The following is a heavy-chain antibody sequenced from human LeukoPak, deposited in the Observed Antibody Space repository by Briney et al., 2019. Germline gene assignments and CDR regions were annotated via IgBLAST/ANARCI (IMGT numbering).Heavy chain of an antibody. CDR1: GYTFTGYY. CDR3: ARDRTGDLLLGY. Sequence: ASVKVSCKASGYTFTGYYMYWVRQAPGQGLEWMGWINPNSSGTNYAQKFQGRVTMTRDTSISTAYMELSRLRSDDTAVYYCARDRTGDLLLGYWGQGTLVTVSS. J-gene: IGHJ4*02. V-gene: IGHV1-2*02. CDR2: INPNSSGT. D-gene: IGHD1-26*01.